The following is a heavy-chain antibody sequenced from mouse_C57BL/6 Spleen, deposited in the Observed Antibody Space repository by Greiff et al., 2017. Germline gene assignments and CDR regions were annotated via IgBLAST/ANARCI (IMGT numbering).Heavy chain of an antibody. Sequence: EVQRVESGGGLVQPGGSLKLSCAASGFTFSDYYMYWVRQTPEKRLEWVAYISNGGGSTYYPDTVKGRFTISRDNAKNTLYLQMSRLKSEATAMYFCARLSSGYVDYWGQGTSVTVSS. J-gene: IGHJ4*01. CDR1: GFTFSDYY. D-gene: IGHD3-2*02. CDR3: ARLSSGYVDY. V-gene: IGHV5-12*01. CDR2: ISNGGGST.